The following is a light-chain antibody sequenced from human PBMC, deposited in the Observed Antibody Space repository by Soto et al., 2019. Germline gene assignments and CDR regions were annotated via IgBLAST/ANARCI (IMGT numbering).Light chain of an antibody. Sequence: DIQMTQSPSTLSAFVGDRVTITCRASQSISSWLAWYQQKGGKAPKLLIYDASSLEGGVPSRFSGSGSGTDFTLTISILQPDDSATYFCQQSNSYSRTFGQGTKGEI. J-gene: IGKJ1*01. CDR3: QQSNSYSRT. CDR2: DAS. CDR1: QSISSW. V-gene: IGKV1-5*01.